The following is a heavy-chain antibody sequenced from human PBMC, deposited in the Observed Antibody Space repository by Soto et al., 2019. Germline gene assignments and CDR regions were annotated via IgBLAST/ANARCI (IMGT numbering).Heavy chain of an antibody. D-gene: IGHD3-16*01. V-gene: IGHV3-48*02. J-gene: IGHJ5*02. CDR2: ISATSSTT. Sequence: EVQLVESGGGLVQPGGSLRLSCAASGFTFSNYPLSWVRQAPGKGLEWVSYISATSSTTYYADSVRGRFTISRDNAKNSLYLQMNSLRDVDTAVYYCAREGVVSARLDPWGQGTLVTVSS. CDR3: AREGVVSARLDP. CDR1: GFTFSNYP.